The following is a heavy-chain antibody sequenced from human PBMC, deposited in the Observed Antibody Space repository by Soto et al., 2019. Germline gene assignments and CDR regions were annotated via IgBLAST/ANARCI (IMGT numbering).Heavy chain of an antibody. J-gene: IGHJ4*02. D-gene: IGHD4-17*01. V-gene: IGHV4-34*01. Sequence: QVQLQQWGAGLLKPSETLSLTCTVYGGSFSGYYWSWIRQPPGKGLELMGEIYHSRSTNYSPSLKSRVTISVDTSKNKFSLKLSSVTAADTAVYYCARGRGDFGDYGPFDYWGRGTLVTVSS. CDR1: GGSFSGYY. CDR2: IYHSRST. CDR3: ARGRGDFGDYGPFDY.